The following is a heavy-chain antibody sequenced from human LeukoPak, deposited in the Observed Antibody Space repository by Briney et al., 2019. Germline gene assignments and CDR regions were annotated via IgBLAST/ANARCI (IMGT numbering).Heavy chain of an antibody. D-gene: IGHD3-10*01. V-gene: IGHV3-23*01. CDR1: GFTFSSHG. CDR2: IEISGDT. Sequence: GGSLRLSCAVSGFTFSSHGFTWVRQAPGEGLEWVSAIEISGDTFYADSVRGRFTISRDNSKDTLYLQLNSLRAEDTAVYFCASEIRPNDYWGQGTLVTVSS. J-gene: IGHJ4*02. CDR3: ASEIRPNDY.